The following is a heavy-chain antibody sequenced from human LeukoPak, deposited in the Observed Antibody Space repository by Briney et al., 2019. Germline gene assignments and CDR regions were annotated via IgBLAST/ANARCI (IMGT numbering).Heavy chain of an antibody. CDR3: AKLRSYSSSFDAFDI. J-gene: IGHJ3*02. Sequence: GGSLRLSCAASGFTFSSYGMHWVRQAPGKGLEWVAFIRYDGSNKYYADSVKGRFTISRDNSKNTLYLQMNSLRAEDTAVYYCAKLRSYSSSFDAFDIWGQGTMVTVSS. V-gene: IGHV3-30*02. D-gene: IGHD6-6*01. CDR2: IRYDGSNK. CDR1: GFTFSSYG.